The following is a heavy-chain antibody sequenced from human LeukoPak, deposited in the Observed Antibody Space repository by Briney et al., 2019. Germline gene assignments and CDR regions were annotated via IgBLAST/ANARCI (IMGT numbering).Heavy chain of an antibody. CDR3: ARSDIAPSGPDGMDV. D-gene: IGHD6-19*01. CDR1: GGSFSGYY. CDR2: LNHSGST. J-gene: IGHJ6*02. Sequence: SETLSLTCAVYGGSFSGYYWSWIRQPPGKGLEWIGELNHSGSTNYNPSLKSRVTISVDTCKDQFSLKLSSVTAAGTAVYYCARSDIAPSGPDGMDVGGQGTRVTVSS. V-gene: IGHV4-34*01.